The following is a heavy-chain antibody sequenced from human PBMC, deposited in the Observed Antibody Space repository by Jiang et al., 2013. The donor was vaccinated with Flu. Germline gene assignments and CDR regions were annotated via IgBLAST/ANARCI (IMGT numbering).Heavy chain of an antibody. CDR3: AREPHTSWGLPAMYFHH. CDR1: GFTFSSYA. J-gene: IGHJ1*01. CDR2: ISYDGSNK. V-gene: IGHV3-30-3*01. D-gene: IGHD1-26*01. Sequence: GFTFSSYAMHWVRQAPGKGLEWVAVISYDGSNKYYADSVKGRLTISRDNSKNTLYLEMNSLRVEDTAVYYCAREPHTSWGLPAMYFHHWGQGTLVTVSS.